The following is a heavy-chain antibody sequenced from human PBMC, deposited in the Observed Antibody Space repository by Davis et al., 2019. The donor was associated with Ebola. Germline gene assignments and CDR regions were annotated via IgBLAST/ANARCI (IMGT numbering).Heavy chain of an antibody. V-gene: IGHV1-18*01. J-gene: IGHJ4*02. CDR3: ARDLFYALGVVGD. CDR2: ISAYNGNT. D-gene: IGHD2-2*01. CDR1: GGTFSSYT. Sequence: ASVKVSCKASGGTFSSYTISWVRQAPGQGLEWMGWISAYNGNTNYAQKLQGRVTMTTDTSTSTAYMELRSLKSDDTAVYYCARDLFYALGVVGDWGQETLATVSS.